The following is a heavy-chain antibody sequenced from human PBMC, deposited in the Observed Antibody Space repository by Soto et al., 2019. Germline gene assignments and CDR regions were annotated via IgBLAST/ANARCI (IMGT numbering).Heavy chain of an antibody. CDR1: GFSFSSYG. V-gene: IGHV3-53*01. CDR2: IYSGGST. CDR3: ARLSIVGATMYYFDY. Sequence: PGGSLRLSCAASGFSFSSYGFHWVRQAPGKGLEWVSVIYSGGSTYYADSVKGRFTISRDNSKNTLYLQMNSLRAEDTAVYYCARLSIVGATMYYFDYWGQGTLVTVSS. J-gene: IGHJ4*02. D-gene: IGHD1-26*01.